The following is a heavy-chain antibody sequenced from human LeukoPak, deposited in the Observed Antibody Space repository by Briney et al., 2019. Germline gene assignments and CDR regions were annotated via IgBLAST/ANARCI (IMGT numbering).Heavy chain of an antibody. CDR3: NNEGDSGYGYWFDP. V-gene: IGHV3-15*07. D-gene: IGHD5-12*01. J-gene: IGHJ5*02. CDR2: IKSKTDVGTT. Sequence: GGSLRLSCAASGFTFSNAWMNWVRQAPGKGLEWVGRIKSKTDVGTTDYAAPVKGRFTISRDDSKNTLYLQMNSLKTDDTAVYYCNNEGDSGYGYWFDPWGQGTLVTVSS. CDR1: GFTFSNAW.